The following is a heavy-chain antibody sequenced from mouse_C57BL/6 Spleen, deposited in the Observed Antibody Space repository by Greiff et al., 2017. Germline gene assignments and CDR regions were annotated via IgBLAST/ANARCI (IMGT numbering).Heavy chain of an antibody. CDR3: AMGNYGNHGYFDF. J-gene: IGHJ2*01. CDR1: GYTFTSYW. D-gene: IGHD1-1*01. Sequence: QVQLQQPGAELVKPGASVKVSCKASGYTFTSYWMHWVKQRPGQGLEWIGRIHPSDSDTNYNQKFKGKATLTVDKPSSTAYMQLSSLTSEDSAVYYCAMGNYGNHGYFDFWGQGTTLTVSS. CDR2: IHPSDSDT. V-gene: IGHV1-74*01.